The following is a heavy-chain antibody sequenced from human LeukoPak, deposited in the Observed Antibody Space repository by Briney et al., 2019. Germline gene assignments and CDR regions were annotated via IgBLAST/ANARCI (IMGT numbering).Heavy chain of an antibody. D-gene: IGHD4-23*01. Sequence: SETLSLTCTVSGGSISSGSYYWSWIRQPAGKGLEWIGRIYTSGSTNYNPSLKSRVTISVDTSKNQFSLKLSSVTAADTAVYYCAREWLLDAGSAFDIWGQGTMDTVSS. J-gene: IGHJ3*02. CDR3: AREWLLDAGSAFDI. CDR1: GGSISSGSYY. V-gene: IGHV4-61*02. CDR2: IYTSGST.